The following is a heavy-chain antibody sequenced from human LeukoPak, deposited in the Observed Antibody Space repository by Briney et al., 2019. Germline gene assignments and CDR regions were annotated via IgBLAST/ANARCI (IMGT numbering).Heavy chain of an antibody. D-gene: IGHD3-10*01. CDR1: GFTFSSYS. CDR2: ISSSSSYI. J-gene: IGHJ6*02. Sequence: GGSLRLSCAASGFTFSSYSMNWVRQAPGKGLGWVSSISSSSSYIYYADSVKGRFTISRDNAKNSLYLQMNSLRAEDTAVYYCARDSGPLWFGELLSYYYYGMDVWGQGTTVTVSS. CDR3: ARDSGPLWFGELLSYYYYGMDV. V-gene: IGHV3-21*01.